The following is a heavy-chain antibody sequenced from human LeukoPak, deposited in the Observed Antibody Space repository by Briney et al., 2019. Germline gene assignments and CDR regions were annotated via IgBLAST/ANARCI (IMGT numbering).Heavy chain of an antibody. CDR2: ISGSGSTV. CDR1: GFTFSDYY. D-gene: IGHD1-26*01. CDR3: AKNRGGSYYSGSDY. J-gene: IGHJ4*01. Sequence: PGGSLRLSCAASGFTFSDYYMSWIRQAPGKGLEWVSYISGSGSTVYYAASVRGRFTISRDNAKNSLFLQMNSLRAEDTAVYYCAKNRGGSYYSGSDYWGQGTLVTVSS. V-gene: IGHV3-11*01.